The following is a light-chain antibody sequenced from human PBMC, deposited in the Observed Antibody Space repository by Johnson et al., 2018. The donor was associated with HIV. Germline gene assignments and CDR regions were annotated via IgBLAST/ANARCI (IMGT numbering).Light chain of an antibody. V-gene: IGLV1-51*01. Sequence: QAVLTQPPSVSAAPGQKVTISCSGSSSNIGNNYVSWYQQLPGTAPKLLIYDNNKRPSGIPDRFSGSKSGTSATLGITGLQTGDEADYYCGTWGSSLSAPLYVFGTGTKVTAL. CDR3: GTWGSSLSAPLYV. CDR1: SSNIGNNY. J-gene: IGLJ1*01. CDR2: DNN.